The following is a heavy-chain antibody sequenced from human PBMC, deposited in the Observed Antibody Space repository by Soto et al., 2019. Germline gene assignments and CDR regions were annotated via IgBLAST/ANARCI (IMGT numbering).Heavy chain of an antibody. CDR1: GGSFSGYY. D-gene: IGHD7-27*01. CDR3: ARGWGRISDY. CDR2: INHSGST. Sequence: QVQLQQWGAGLLKPSETLSLTCAVYGGSFSGYYWSWIRQPPGKGLEWIGEINHSGSTNYNPSLXSGVXIXIDTSKNQFSLKLISVTAADTAVYYCARGWGRISDYWGQGALVAVSS. J-gene: IGHJ4*02. V-gene: IGHV4-34*01.